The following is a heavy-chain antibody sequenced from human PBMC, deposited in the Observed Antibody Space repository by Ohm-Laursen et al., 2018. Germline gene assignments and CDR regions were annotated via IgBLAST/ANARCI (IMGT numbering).Heavy chain of an antibody. Sequence: SVKVSCKTSGGTFSSYAISWVRQAPGQGLEWMGGIIPIFGTANYAQKFQGRVTITADESTSTAYMELSGLRSEDTAVYCCARVDIAAAGTADDAFDIWGQGTMVTVSS. CDR1: GGTFSSYA. V-gene: IGHV1-69*13. D-gene: IGHD6-13*01. CDR3: ARVDIAAAGTADDAFDI. CDR2: IIPIFGTA. J-gene: IGHJ3*02.